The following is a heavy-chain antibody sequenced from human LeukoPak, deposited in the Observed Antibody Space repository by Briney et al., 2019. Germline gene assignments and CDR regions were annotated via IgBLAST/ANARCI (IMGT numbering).Heavy chain of an antibody. CDR2: IYYSGST. D-gene: IGHD2-2*01. V-gene: IGHV4-39*01. CDR1: GGSISSSSYY. CDR3: ATRTHCSSTSCYPTPFDY. J-gene: IGHJ4*02. Sequence: SETLSLTCTVSGGSISSSSYYWGWIRQPPGKGLEWIGSIYYSGSTYYNPSLKSRVTISVDTSKNQFSLKLSSVTAADTAVYYCATRTHCSSTSCYPTPFDYWGQGTLVTVPS.